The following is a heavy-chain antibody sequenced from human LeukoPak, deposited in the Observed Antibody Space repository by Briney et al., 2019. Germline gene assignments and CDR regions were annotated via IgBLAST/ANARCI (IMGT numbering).Heavy chain of an antibody. J-gene: IGHJ5*02. CDR1: GYTFTGYY. Sequence: ASVKVSCKASGYTFTGYYMHWVRQAPGQGLEWMGWINPSSGGTNYAQKFQGRVTMTRDTSISTAYMELSRLRSDDAAVYYCARDRYYDFWSGYHNWFDPWGQGTLVTVSS. D-gene: IGHD3-3*01. CDR3: ARDRYYDFWSGYHNWFDP. V-gene: IGHV1-2*02. CDR2: INPSSGGT.